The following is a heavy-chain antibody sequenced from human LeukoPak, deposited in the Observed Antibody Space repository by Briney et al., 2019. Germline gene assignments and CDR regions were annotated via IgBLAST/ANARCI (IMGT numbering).Heavy chain of an antibody. Sequence: PSETLSLTCAVYGGSFGGYYWCWIRQPPGKGLEWIGEINHSGSTNYNPSLKSRVTISVDTSKNQFSLKLSSVTAADTAVYYCARGQDYDYVWGSYRWYFDLWGRGTPVTVSS. CDR1: GGSFGGYY. V-gene: IGHV4-34*01. CDR3: ARGQDYDYVWGSYRWYFDL. J-gene: IGHJ2*01. D-gene: IGHD3-16*02. CDR2: INHSGST.